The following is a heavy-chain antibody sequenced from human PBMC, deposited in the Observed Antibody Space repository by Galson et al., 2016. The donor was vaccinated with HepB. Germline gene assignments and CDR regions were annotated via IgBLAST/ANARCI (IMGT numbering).Heavy chain of an antibody. CDR2: ISSSSNYI. Sequence: SLRLSCAASGFTFSSYSMNWVRQAPGKGLEWISSISSSSNYIDYADSVRGRFTISRDNAKNLLYLHMNSLRPEDTAIYYCARDRAVTPRLGCPLYWGQGILVTVSS. CDR3: ARDRAVTPRLGCPLY. CDR1: GFTFSSYS. D-gene: IGHD2-21*02. J-gene: IGHJ4*02. V-gene: IGHV3-21*04.